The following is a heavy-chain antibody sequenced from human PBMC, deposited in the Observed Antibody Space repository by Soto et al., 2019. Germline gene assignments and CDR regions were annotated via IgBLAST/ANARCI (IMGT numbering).Heavy chain of an antibody. CDR3: ARGGYGHQRGAFDY. CDR2: IYSGGST. V-gene: IGHV3-53*02. J-gene: IGHJ4*02. CDR1: GFTVSSNY. Sequence: EVQLVETGGGLIQPGGSLRLSCAASGFTVSSNYMSWVRQAPGKGLEWVSVIYSGGSTYYADSVKGRFTISRDNSKNTLYLQMNSLRAEDTAVYYCARGGYGHQRGAFDYWGQGTLVTVSS. D-gene: IGHD5-18*01.